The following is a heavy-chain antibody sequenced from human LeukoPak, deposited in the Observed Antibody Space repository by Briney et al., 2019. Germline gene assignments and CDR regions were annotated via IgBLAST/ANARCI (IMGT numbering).Heavy chain of an antibody. J-gene: IGHJ4*02. CDR3: ARAIAVAGPYYFDY. D-gene: IGHD6-19*01. CDR2: IGSVTTYI. V-gene: IGHV3-21*01. CDR1: GFTFSDYT. Sequence: GGSLRPSCAASGFTFSDYTMNWVRQAPGKGLEWVSSIGSVTTYIYYADSVKGRFTISRDNAKNSLSLQMNSLRAEDTAVYYCARAIAVAGPYYFDYWGQGTLVTVSS.